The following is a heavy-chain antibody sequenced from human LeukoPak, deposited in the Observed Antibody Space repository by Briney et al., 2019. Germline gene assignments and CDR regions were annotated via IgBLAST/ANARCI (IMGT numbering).Heavy chain of an antibody. V-gene: IGHV4-30-2*01. Sequence: SQTLSLTCTVSGGSISSGGYYWSWIRQPPGKGLEWIGYIYHSGSTYYNPSLKSRVTISVDRSKNQFSLKLSSVTAADTAVYYCARVMDSSGSDAFDIWGQGTMVTVSS. CDR2: IYHSGST. CDR3: ARVMDSSGSDAFDI. J-gene: IGHJ3*02. D-gene: IGHD3-22*01. CDR1: GGSISSGGYY.